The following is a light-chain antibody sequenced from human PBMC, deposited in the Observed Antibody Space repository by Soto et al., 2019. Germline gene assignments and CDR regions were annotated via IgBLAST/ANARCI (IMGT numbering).Light chain of an antibody. CDR3: QSYDSSLSGVV. J-gene: IGLJ2*01. CDR2: GNS. Sequence: QSVLTQPPSVSGAPGPRVTISCTGSRSNIGAGYDVHWYQQLPGTAPKLLIYGNSNRPSGVPDRFSGSQSGTSGSLAITGLQAEDEADYYCQSYDSSLSGVVFGGGTKLTVL. V-gene: IGLV1-40*01. CDR1: RSNIGAGYD.